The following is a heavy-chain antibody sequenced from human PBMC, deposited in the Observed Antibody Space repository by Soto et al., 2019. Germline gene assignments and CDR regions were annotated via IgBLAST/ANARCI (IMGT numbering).Heavy chain of an antibody. V-gene: IGHV3-30*04. D-gene: IGHD3-16*01. CDR1: GFTFSSYA. Sequence: GGSLRLSCAASGFTFSSYAMHWVRQAPGKGLEWVAVISYNGRNKHYVDSVKGRFTISRDNSQDTLYLQMDSLRPDDTAVYYCARQAKIGDRSQFYFDSWGQGTLVTVSS. J-gene: IGHJ4*02. CDR3: ARQAKIGDRSQFYFDS. CDR2: ISYNGRNK.